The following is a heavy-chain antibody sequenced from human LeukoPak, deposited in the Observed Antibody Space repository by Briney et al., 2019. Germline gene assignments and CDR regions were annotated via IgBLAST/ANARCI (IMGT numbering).Heavy chain of an antibody. Sequence: GGSLRLSCAASGFTFSSYDMSWVRQAPGKGLEWVSGISGSGSSTYYADSVKGRFTISRDNAKNSLYLQMNSLRAEDTAVYYCARDPVDYWDYYYMDVWGKGTTVTVSS. V-gene: IGHV3-23*01. CDR2: ISGSGSST. CDR3: ARDPVDYWDYYYMDV. J-gene: IGHJ6*03. D-gene: IGHD2-8*02. CDR1: GFTFSSYD.